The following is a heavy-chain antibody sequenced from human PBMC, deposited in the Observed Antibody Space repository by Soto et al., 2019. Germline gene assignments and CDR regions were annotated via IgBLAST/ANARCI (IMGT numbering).Heavy chain of an antibody. CDR1: GFTFSSYS. CDR3: ARDYDSSGYYYENWCDP. CDR2: ISSSSSYI. J-gene: IGHJ5*02. Sequence: EVQLVESGGGLVKPGGSLRLSCAASGFTFSSYSMNWVRQAPGKGLEWVSSISSSSSYIYYADSVKGRFTISRDNAKNSLYLQMNSLRAEDTAVYYCARDYDSSGYYYENWCDPWGQGTLVTVSS. V-gene: IGHV3-21*01. D-gene: IGHD3-22*01.